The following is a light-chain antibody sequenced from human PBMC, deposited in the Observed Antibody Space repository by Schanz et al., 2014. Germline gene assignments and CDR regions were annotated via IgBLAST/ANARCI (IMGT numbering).Light chain of an antibody. V-gene: IGKV3-15*01. J-gene: IGKJ2*01. CDR2: DAS. CDR1: QSVSSY. Sequence: EIVLTQSPPTLSLSPGERATLSCRASQSVSSYLAWYQQKPGQAPRLLIYDASTRATGLPARFSGSGSGTEFTLTISSLQSEDFAVYYCQQYHDWPFYTFGQGTKLEIK. CDR3: QQYHDWPFYT.